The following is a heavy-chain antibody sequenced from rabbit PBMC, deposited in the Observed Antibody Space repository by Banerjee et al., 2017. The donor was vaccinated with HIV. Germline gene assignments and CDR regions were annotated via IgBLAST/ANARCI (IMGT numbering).Heavy chain of an antibody. Sequence: QSLEESGGDLVKPGASLTLTCTASGFSFSSSYYMCWVRQAPGKGLEWIGCIYAGSSGITYYASWAKGRFTISKTSSTTVTLQMTSLTAADTATYFCARFYIGVGDATWAFNLWGQGTLVTVS. V-gene: IGHV1S40*01. CDR1: GFSFSSSYY. CDR2: IYAGSSGIT. D-gene: IGHD6-1*01. CDR3: ARFYIGVGDATWAFNL. J-gene: IGHJ4*01.